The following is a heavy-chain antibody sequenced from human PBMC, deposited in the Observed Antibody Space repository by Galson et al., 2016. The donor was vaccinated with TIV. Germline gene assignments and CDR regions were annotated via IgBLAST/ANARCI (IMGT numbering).Heavy chain of an antibody. CDR2: ISWNSGRV. J-gene: IGHJ1*01. CDR3: AKEEGYGSGTYALDQ. D-gene: IGHD3-10*01. CDR1: GFMFNDYG. V-gene: IGHV3-9*01. Sequence: SLRLSCAASGFMFNDYGMHWVRQAPGKGLEWVPSISWNSGRVGYADSVEGRFTISRDNAKTSLYLQMNSLRVEDTAYYYCAKEEGYGSGTYALDQWGQGTLVTVSS.